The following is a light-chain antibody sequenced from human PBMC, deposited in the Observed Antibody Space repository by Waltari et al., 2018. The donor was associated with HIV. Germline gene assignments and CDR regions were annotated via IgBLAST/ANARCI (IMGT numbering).Light chain of an antibody. J-gene: IGLJ2*01. CDR2: DVT. V-gene: IGLV2-23*02. CDR1: SSNIGANTY. Sequence: QSALTQPASVSGSPGQSLTIPCTGTSSNIGANTYVSWYQQHPGKAPKLIIYDVTKRPSGVSNRFSGSKSGNTASLTISGLQAEDEADYHCCSYAGSESSEVFGGGTKLTVL. CDR3: CSYAGSESSEV.